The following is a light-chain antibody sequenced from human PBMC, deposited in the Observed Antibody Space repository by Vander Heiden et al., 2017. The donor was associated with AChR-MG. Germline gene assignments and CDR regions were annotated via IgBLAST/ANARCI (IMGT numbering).Light chain of an antibody. CDR3: QQYNTYPYT. V-gene: IGKV1-5*03. CDR1: QTIVNW. Sequence: DIQMTQSPSPLSASVGDSVTITCRASQTIVNWFAWYQQKPGKAPKLLIYKASNLESGVPARFSGSGSGPEFTLTISRLQPDDFATYYCQQYNTYPYTFGQGTKLEIK. J-gene: IGKJ2*01. CDR2: KAS.